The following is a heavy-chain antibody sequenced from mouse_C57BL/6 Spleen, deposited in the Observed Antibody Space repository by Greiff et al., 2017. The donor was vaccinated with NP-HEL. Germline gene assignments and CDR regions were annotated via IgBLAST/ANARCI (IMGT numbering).Heavy chain of an antibody. CDR3: ARARDYAMDY. J-gene: IGHJ4*01. Sequence: QVQLQQSGAELARPGASVKLSCKASGYTFTSYGISWVKQRPGQGLEWIGEIYPRSGNTYYNEKFKGKATLTADKSSSTAYMELRSLTSEDSAVDFCARARDYAMDYWGQGTSVTVSS. V-gene: IGHV1-81*01. CDR2: IYPRSGNT. CDR1: GYTFTSYG.